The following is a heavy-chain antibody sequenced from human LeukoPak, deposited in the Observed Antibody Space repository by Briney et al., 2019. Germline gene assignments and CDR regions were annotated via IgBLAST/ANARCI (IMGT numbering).Heavy chain of an antibody. V-gene: IGHV3-21*01. CDR2: INSNNSYI. Sequence: LGGYLRLYCAASGFIFSSYSMNWVRQAPRKGLEWVSSINSNNSYIFYADSVEGRFTISRDNAKNSMYLQMHSLSAEATAVYYCARTGDYDFWSDYHFYYYYYMDVWGKGTTVTVSS. J-gene: IGHJ6*03. CDR1: GFIFSSYS. CDR3: ARTGDYDFWSDYHFYYYYYMDV. D-gene: IGHD3-3*01.